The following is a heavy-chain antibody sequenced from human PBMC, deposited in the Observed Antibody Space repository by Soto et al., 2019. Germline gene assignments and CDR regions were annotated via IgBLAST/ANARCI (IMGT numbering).Heavy chain of an antibody. V-gene: IGHV3-48*02. CDR2: ISTDLRAL. CDR1: GFTISTYH. J-gene: IGHJ5*02. D-gene: IGHD5-12*01. Sequence: EVKLAESGGDLVQPGGSLRLSCAASGFTISTYHLNWVRQAPGKGLEWVSYISTDLRALYYADSVRGRFTISRDNAKNSLYLQMTSLRDEDTGVYYCARGRGYNWFDPWGQGTLVTVSS. CDR3: ARGRGYNWFDP.